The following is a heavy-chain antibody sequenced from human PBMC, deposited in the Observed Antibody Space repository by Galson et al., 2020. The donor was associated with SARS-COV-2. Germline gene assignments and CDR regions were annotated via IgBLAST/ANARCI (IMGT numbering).Heavy chain of an antibody. CDR3: ARDDSSGYFGVPLDY. Sequence: SETLSLTCTVSGYSISSGYYWGWIRQPPGKGLEWIGGIYHSGSTYYNPSLKSRVTISVDTSKNQFSLKLSSVTAADTAVYYCARDDSSGYFGVPLDYWGQGTLGTVSS. CDR1: GYSISSGYY. D-gene: IGHD3-22*01. J-gene: IGHJ4*02. CDR2: IYHSGST. V-gene: IGHV4-38-2*02.